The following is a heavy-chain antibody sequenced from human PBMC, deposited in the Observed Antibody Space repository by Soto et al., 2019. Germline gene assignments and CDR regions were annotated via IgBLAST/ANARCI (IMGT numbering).Heavy chain of an antibody. V-gene: IGHV1-2*02. D-gene: IGHD6-19*01. Sequence: QVQLVQSGAEVKQPGASVKVYCEGSGYTFIDYYMHWVRQAPGQGFEWMGRISPKSGGTNYAQKFQGRVTMTWDTSLITAYMELSSLMSENTAVYYCAIPPGYISDLYYFDLWGQGALVTVSS. CDR1: GYTFIDYY. CDR3: AIPPGYISDLYYFDL. CDR2: ISPKSGGT. J-gene: IGHJ4*02.